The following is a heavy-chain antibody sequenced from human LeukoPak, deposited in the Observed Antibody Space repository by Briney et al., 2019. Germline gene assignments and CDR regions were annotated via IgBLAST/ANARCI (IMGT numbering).Heavy chain of an antibody. CDR3: ARAGFYGSGSYDY. J-gene: IGHJ4*02. CDR1: GFTFSSNW. CDR2: INSDGSST. Sequence: GGSLRLSCAASGFTFSSNWMHWVRHAPGKGLVWVSHINSDGSSTTYADSVKGRFTSSRDNAKNTLYLQMTSLRAEDTAVYYCARAGFYGSGSYDYWGQGTLVTVSS. D-gene: IGHD3-10*01. V-gene: IGHV3-74*01.